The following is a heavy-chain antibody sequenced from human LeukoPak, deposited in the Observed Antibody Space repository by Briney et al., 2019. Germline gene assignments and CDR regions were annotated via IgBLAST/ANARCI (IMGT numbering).Heavy chain of an antibody. Sequence: SETLSLTCTVSGGSISSYYWSWIRQPPGKGLEWIGYIYYSGSTNYNPSLKSRVTIPVDTSKNQFSLKLSSVTAADTAVYYCARCFYDSSGYYLPRAGDYYYYGMDVWGQGTTVTVSS. CDR1: GGSISSYY. CDR3: ARCFYDSSGYYLPRAGDYYYYGMDV. V-gene: IGHV4-59*01. J-gene: IGHJ6*02. D-gene: IGHD3-22*01. CDR2: IYYSGST.